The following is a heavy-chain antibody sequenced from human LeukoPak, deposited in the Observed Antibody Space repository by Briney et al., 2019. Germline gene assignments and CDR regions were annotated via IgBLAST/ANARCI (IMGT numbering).Heavy chain of an antibody. CDR3: ARAGRYCSSTRCYSSWFDP. CDR1: GGSFSGYY. Sequence: SESLSLTCAVYGGSFSGYYWSWIRQPPGKGLEWIGEINHSGSTKYNPSLKSRVTISVDTSKSQYSLKLSSVTAADTAVYYCARAGRYCSSTRCYSSWFDPWGQGTVVTVYS. CDR2: INHSGST. J-gene: IGHJ5*02. D-gene: IGHD2-2*01. V-gene: IGHV4-34*01.